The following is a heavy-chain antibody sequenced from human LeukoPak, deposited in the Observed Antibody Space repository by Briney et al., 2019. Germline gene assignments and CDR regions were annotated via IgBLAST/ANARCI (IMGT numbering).Heavy chain of an antibody. CDR3: TRARLRGYNSGKRGFDY. CDR2: ISSSGSYI. D-gene: IGHD6-19*01. J-gene: IGHJ4*02. Sequence: PGGSLRLSCAASGFTFSSYSMNWVRQAPGKGLEWVSSISSSGSYIYYADSVRGRFTISRDNAKNSLYMQMNRLRAEDPAVYYCTRARLRGYNSGKRGFDYWGQGTLVTASS. V-gene: IGHV3-21*01. CDR1: GFTFSSYS.